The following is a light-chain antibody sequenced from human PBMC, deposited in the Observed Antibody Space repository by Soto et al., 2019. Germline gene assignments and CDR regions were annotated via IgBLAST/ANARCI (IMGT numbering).Light chain of an antibody. J-gene: IGKJ1*01. CDR3: QQYNSYSM. CDR1: QSISSY. V-gene: IGKV1-5*01. Sequence: DIQMTQSPSSLSASVGDRVTITCRASQSISSYLNWYQQKPGKAPKLLIYDASSLESGVPSRFSGGGFGTEFTLTISSLQPDDFGTYYCQQYNSYSMFGQGTKVDI. CDR2: DAS.